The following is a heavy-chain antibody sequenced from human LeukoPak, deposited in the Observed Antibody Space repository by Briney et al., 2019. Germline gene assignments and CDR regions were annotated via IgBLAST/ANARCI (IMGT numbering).Heavy chain of an antibody. CDR2: INPNSGGT. V-gene: IGHV1-2*02. CDR1: GYSFTGYY. CDR3: ARNGAPTVTTDY. J-gene: IGHJ4*02. D-gene: IGHD4-17*01. Sequence: ASMKVSCKASGYSFTGYYMHWVRQAPGQGLEWMGCINPNSGGTDYAQKFQGRVTMTRDTSISTAYMELSRLRSDDTAVYYCARNGAPTVTTDYWGQGTLVTVSS.